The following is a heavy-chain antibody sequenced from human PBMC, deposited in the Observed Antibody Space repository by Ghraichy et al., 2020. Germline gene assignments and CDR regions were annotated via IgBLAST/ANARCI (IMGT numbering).Heavy chain of an antibody. D-gene: IGHD1-20*01. Sequence: SETLSLTCNVSDGSISSYYWSWIRQSPGKGLEWIGYIHQSGNTNQNPSLKTRVTMSVDTSKNQFSLRLSSVTAADTAVYYCARVLLTGTTPPRGYFDFWGQGALVTVSS. J-gene: IGHJ4*02. CDR2: IHQSGNT. CDR1: DGSISSYY. V-gene: IGHV4-59*01. CDR3: ARVLLTGTTPPRGYFDF.